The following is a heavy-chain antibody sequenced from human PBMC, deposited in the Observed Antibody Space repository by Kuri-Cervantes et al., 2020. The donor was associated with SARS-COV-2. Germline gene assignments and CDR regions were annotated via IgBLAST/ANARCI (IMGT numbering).Heavy chain of an antibody. D-gene: IGHD3-3*01. CDR2: INHSGST. V-gene: IGHV4-34*01. J-gene: IGHJ6*04. CDR1: GGSFSGYY. Sequence: SQTLSLPCAVYGGSFSGYYWSWIRQPPGKGLEWIGEINHSGSTNYNPSLKSRVTISVDTSKNQFSLKLSSVTAADTAVYYCARDRYDQMDVWGKGTTVTVSS. CDR3: ARDRYDQMDV.